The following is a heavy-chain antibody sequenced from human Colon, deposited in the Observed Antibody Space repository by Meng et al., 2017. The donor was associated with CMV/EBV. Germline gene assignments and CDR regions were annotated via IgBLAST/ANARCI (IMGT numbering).Heavy chain of an antibody. Sequence: VQRGQSGTEVKKPGASVKVSCKTSGYTFTANHLHWVRQAPGQGLEWMGWIYPQDGGTYFAQKFQDRVTLTRDTSITTAYMELSGLTSDDTAIYYCVRESWYFDFWGEGTLVTVSS. V-gene: IGHV1-2*02. D-gene: IGHD6-13*01. CDR3: VRESWYFDF. CDR1: GYTFTANH. J-gene: IGHJ4*02. CDR2: IYPQDGGT.